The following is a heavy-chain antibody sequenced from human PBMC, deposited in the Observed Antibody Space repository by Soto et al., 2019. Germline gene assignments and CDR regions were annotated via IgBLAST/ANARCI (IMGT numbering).Heavy chain of an antibody. J-gene: IGHJ4*02. Sequence: SETLSLTCTVSGGSISSYYWSWIRQPPGKGLEWIGYIYYSGSTNYNPSLKSRVTISVDTSKNQFSLKLSSVTAADTAVYYCAREVYYYDSSGYYLLIDYWGQGTLVTVSS. V-gene: IGHV4-59*01. CDR1: GGSISSYY. CDR3: AREVYYYDSSGYYLLIDY. D-gene: IGHD3-22*01. CDR2: IYYSGST.